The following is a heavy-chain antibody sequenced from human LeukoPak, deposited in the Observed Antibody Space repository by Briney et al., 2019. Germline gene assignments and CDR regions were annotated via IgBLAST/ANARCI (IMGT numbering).Heavy chain of an antibody. Sequence: SETLSLTCTVSGGSISGSSYFWGWIRQPPGKGLEWIGSVYYGGSTYYNPSLKSRVTISVDTSKNQFSLKLSSVTAADTAVYYCARLSVEMATKGFDYWGQGTLVTVSS. J-gene: IGHJ4*02. V-gene: IGHV4-39*01. D-gene: IGHD5-24*01. CDR3: ARLSVEMATKGFDY. CDR2: VYYGGST. CDR1: GGSISGSSYF.